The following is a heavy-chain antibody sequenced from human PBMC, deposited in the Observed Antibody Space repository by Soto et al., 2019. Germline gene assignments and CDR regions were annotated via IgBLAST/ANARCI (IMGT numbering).Heavy chain of an antibody. CDR1: GYTFTSYA. J-gene: IGHJ6*02. CDR3: ARDLSAVATTQFYYYYYGMDV. V-gene: IGHV1-3*01. Sequence: ASVKVSCKASGYTFTSYAMHWVRQAPGQRLEWMGWINAGNGNTKYSQKFQGRVTITRDTSASTAYMELSSLRSEDTAVYYCARDLSAVATTQFYYYYYGMDVWGQGTTVTVSS. D-gene: IGHD5-12*01. CDR2: INAGNGNT.